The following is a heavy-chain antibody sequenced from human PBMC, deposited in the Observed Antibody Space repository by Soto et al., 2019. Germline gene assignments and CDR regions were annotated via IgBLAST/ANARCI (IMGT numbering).Heavy chain of an antibody. D-gene: IGHD5-12*01. CDR3: ARSSAWIPSNY. CDR2: INHSGSP. J-gene: IGHJ4*02. V-gene: IGHV4-34*01. CDR1: GGSFSGYY. Sequence: QVQLQQWGAGLLKPSETLSLTCAVYGGSFSGYYWSWIRQPPGKGLEWIGEINHSGSPNYSPSLKSRVTISVDTSKPQFSLNLRSVTAADTAVYYCARSSAWIPSNYWGQGTLVTVSS.